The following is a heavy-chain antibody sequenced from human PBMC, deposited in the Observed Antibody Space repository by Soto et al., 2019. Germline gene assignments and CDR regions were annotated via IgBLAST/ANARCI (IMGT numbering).Heavy chain of an antibody. CDR1: GFTFSSYA. CDR2: ISYDGSNK. J-gene: IGHJ4*02. V-gene: IGHV3-30-3*01. D-gene: IGHD2-2*01. Sequence: QVQLVESGGGVVQPGRSLRLSCAASGFTFSSYAMHWVRQAPGKGLEWVAVISYDGSNKYYADSVKGRFTISRDNSKNTLYLPMNSLRAEDTAVYYCASLVPALPHFDYWGQGTLVTVSS. CDR3: ASLVPALPHFDY.